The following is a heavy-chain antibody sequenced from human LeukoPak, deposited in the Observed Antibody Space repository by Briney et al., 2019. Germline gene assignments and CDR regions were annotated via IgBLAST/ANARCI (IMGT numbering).Heavy chain of an antibody. CDR3: ARVDSVAAAGTFDY. CDR1: GGSISSYC. J-gene: IGHJ4*02. V-gene: IGHV4-59*01. D-gene: IGHD6-13*01. Sequence: PSETLSLTCTVSGGSISSYCWSWIRQPPGKGLEWIWYIYYSGSTNYNPSLKSRVTISVDTSKNQLSLKLSSVTAADTAVYYCARVDSVAAAGTFDYWGQGTLVTVSS. CDR2: IYYSGST.